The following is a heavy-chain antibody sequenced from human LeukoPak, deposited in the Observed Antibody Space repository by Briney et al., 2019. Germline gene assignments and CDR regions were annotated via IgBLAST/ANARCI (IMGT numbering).Heavy chain of an antibody. CDR1: GGSFSGYY. Sequence: TSETLSLTCAVYGGSFSGYYWSWIRQPPGKGLEWIGEINHSGSTNYNPSLESRVTISVDTSKNQFSLKLSSVTAADTAVYYCARGPYRSMIVVVIPLGFDYWGQGTLVTVSS. V-gene: IGHV4-34*01. CDR2: INHSGST. D-gene: IGHD3-22*01. CDR3: ARGPYRSMIVVVIPLGFDY. J-gene: IGHJ4*02.